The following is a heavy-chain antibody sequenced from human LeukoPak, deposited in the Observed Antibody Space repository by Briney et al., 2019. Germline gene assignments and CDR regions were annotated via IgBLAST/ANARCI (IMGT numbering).Heavy chain of an antibody. J-gene: IGHJ4*02. V-gene: IGHV3-30*04. CDR2: ISYDGSNK. D-gene: IGHD3-22*01. Sequence: GRSLRLSCAASGFTFSSYAMHWVRQAPGKGLEWVAVISYDGSNKYYADSVKGRFTISRDNSKNTLYLQMNSLRAEDTAVYYCARQPDHPHDSSGYGQDYWGQGTLVTVSS. CDR3: ARQPDHPHDSSGYGQDY. CDR1: GFTFSSYA.